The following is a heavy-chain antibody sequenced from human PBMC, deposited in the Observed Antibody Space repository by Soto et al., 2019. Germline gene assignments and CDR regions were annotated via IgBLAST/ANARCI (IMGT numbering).Heavy chain of an antibody. D-gene: IGHD2-2*01. CDR1: GYTFNTYF. Sequence: LLVQSRGELKKPGTSVKVSCNTSGYTFNTYFITWVRQAPGQGLEWMGWISPHNGNTNYAEKFQGRVTMTADRITKTAYMELRNLRFDDTAVYYCARDTSNSFDYWGQGTPVTVS. CDR3: ARDTSNSFDY. V-gene: IGHV1-18*01. CDR2: ISPHNGNT. J-gene: IGHJ4*02.